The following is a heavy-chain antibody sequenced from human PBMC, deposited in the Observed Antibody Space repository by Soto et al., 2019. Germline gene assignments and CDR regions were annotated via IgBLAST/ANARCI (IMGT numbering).Heavy chain of an antibody. CDR1: FDSISSGYY. V-gene: IGHV4-38-2*02. CDR2: IHHSGNI. CDR3: ARVNHFDY. Sequence: SETLSLTCTVSFDSISSGYYWGWIRQPPGKGLEWIGNIHHSGNIYYNPSLKSRVTISVDTSKNQFSLKLTSVTAADSAVYYCARVNHFDYWGQGALVT. J-gene: IGHJ4*02.